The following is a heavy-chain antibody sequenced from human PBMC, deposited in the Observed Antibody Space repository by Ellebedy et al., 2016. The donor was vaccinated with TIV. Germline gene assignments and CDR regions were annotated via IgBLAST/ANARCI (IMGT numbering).Heavy chain of an antibody. CDR3: ASERIPLYYFDY. J-gene: IGHJ4*02. Sequence: SETLSLTCTVSGGSISSSSYYWGWIRQPPGKGLEWIGSIYYSGSTYYNPSLKSRVTISVDTSKNQFSLKLSSVTAADTAVYYCASERIPLYYFDYWGQGTLVTVSS. CDR2: IYYSGST. D-gene: IGHD2-15*01. CDR1: GGSISSSSYY. V-gene: IGHV4-39*01.